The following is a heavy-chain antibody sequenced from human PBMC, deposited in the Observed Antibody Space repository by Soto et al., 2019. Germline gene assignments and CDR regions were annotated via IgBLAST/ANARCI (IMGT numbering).Heavy chain of an antibody. CDR1: GFTFDQYT. Sequence: EVQLVESGGGLVQPGRSLRLACAASGFTFDQYTMHWVRQAPGKGLELVSSITWHSGTIGYADSVKGRFTISRDNAKNSLYLQMNSLRGEDTALYYCAKEMITFGDFNYYYMDVWGNGTTVTVSS. CDR2: ITWHSGTI. CDR3: AKEMITFGDFNYYYMDV. V-gene: IGHV3-9*01. J-gene: IGHJ6*03. D-gene: IGHD3-16*01.